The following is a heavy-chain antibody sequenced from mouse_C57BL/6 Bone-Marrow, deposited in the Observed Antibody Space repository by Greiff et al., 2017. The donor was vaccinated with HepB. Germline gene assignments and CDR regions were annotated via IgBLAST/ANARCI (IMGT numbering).Heavy chain of an antibody. CDR1: GYTFTSYW. V-gene: IGHV1-64*01. CDR3: ASFPNYYGSSPWFAY. Sequence: QVQLQQPGAELVKPGASVKLSCKASGYTFTSYWMHWVKQRPGQGLEWIGMIHPNSGSTNYNEKFKSKATLTVDTSSSTAYMQLRSLTSEDSAVYYCASFPNYYGSSPWFAYWGQGTLVTVSA. CDR2: IHPNSGST. J-gene: IGHJ3*01. D-gene: IGHD1-1*01.